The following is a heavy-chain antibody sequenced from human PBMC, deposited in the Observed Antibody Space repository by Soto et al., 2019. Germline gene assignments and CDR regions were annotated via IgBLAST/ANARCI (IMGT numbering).Heavy chain of an antibody. CDR1: GFTFDDYA. Sequence: EVQLVESGGGLVQPGRSLRLSCAASGFTFDDYAMHWVRQAPGKGLEWVSGISWNGGSIGYADSVKGRFTISRDNAKNSLYLQMHRLRAEDTALYYCAKDLRPMFGRGAFEIWGQGTMLTVAS. CDR2: ISWNGGSI. V-gene: IGHV3-9*01. D-gene: IGHD3-3*02. J-gene: IGHJ3*02. CDR3: AKDLRPMFGRGAFEI.